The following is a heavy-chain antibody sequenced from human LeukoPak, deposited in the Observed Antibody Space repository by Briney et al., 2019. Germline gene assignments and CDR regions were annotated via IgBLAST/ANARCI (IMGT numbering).Heavy chain of an antibody. Sequence: PSETLSLTCTVSGGSISRYYWSWIRRPPGKGLEWIGFIDDSGNTNYNPSLKSQVTISVDKSKNQFSLKLSSVTVADTAVYYCARRVDYYDTSVISRAFDIWGQGTMVTVSS. CDR3: ARRVDYYDTSVISRAFDI. CDR1: GGSISRYY. CDR2: IDDSGNT. J-gene: IGHJ3*02. V-gene: IGHV4-59*08. D-gene: IGHD3-22*01.